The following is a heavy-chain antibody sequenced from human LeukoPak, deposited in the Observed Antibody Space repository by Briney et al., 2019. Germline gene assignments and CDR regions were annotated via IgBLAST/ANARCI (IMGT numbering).Heavy chain of an antibody. J-gene: IGHJ2*01. Sequence: ASVKVSCKASGYTFTHHGITWVRQAPGQGLEWMGWISCYNGDTKYAQKFQGRVTMTPYTSTTTAYMELRSLRSDDTAVYYCARDPSNTSGRYQYFDLWGRGTLVTVSS. D-gene: IGHD6-19*01. CDR3: ARDPSNTSGRYQYFDL. CDR2: ISCYNGDT. V-gene: IGHV1-18*01. CDR1: GYTFTHHG.